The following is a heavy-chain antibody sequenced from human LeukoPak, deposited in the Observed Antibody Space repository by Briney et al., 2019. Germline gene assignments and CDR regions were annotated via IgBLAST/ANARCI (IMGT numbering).Heavy chain of an antibody. CDR1: GFTFSSYA. CDR2: ISGSGGST. V-gene: IGHV3-23*01. CDR3: AKGGSGYVKGFDY. D-gene: IGHD5-12*01. Sequence: PGGSLRLSCAASGFTFSSYAMSWVRQAPGKGLEWVSAISGSGGSTYYADSVKGRFTISRDNSKNTLYLQMNSLRAEDTAAYYCAKGGSGYVKGFDYWGQGTLVTVSS. J-gene: IGHJ4*02.